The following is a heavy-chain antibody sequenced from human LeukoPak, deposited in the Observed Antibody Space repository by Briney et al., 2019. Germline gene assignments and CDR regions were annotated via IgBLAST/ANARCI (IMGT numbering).Heavy chain of an antibody. Sequence: SETLSLTCTVSGGSISSGGYYWSWIRQHPGKGLEWIGYIYYSGSTYYNPSFKSRVTISVDTSKNQFSLKLSSVTAADTAVYYCAVYDSSGYWNFQHWGQGTLVTVSS. D-gene: IGHD3-22*01. CDR3: AVYDSSGYWNFQH. V-gene: IGHV4-31*03. J-gene: IGHJ1*01. CDR2: IYYSGST. CDR1: GGSISSGGYY.